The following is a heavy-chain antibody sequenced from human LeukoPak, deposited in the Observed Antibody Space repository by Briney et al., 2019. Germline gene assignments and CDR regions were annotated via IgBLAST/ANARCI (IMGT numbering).Heavy chain of an antibody. J-gene: IGHJ5*02. D-gene: IGHD2-15*01. CDR3: ARAGGYCSGGTCYNWFDP. CDR1: GSSINSYY. V-gene: IGHV4-59*13. Sequence: SETLSLTCTVSGSSINSYYWNWIRQPPGKGLEWIGYIYYSGSTNYNPSLKSRVTISADTSKNQFSLKLSSVTAADTAVYYCARAGGYCSGGTCYNWFDPWGQGTPVTVSS. CDR2: IYYSGST.